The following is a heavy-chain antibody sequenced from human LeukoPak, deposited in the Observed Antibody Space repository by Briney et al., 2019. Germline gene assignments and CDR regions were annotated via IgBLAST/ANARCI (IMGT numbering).Heavy chain of an antibody. D-gene: IGHD5-18*01. CDR2: ISSNSGYK. CDR3: ARRATTERGHSYGLDY. V-gene: IGHV3-11*06. J-gene: IGHJ4*02. CDR1: GFTFSDYY. Sequence: GGSLRLSCAASGFTFSDYYMSWIRQAPGKGLEWVSSISSNSGYKKYADSLKGRFTISRDNAKNSLYLQMNSLRAEDTAVYYCARRATTERGHSYGLDYWGQGTLVTVSS.